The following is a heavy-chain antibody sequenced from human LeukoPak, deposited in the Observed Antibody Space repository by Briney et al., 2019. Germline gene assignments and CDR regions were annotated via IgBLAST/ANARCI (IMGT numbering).Heavy chain of an antibody. Sequence: SETLSLTCAVYGGSFSGYYWSWIRQPPGKGLEWIGEINHSGSTNYNPSLKSRVTISVDTSKNQFSLKLSSVTAADTAVYYCARAHFTNIVVVPAAIKGFDPWGQGTLATVSP. V-gene: IGHV4-34*01. D-gene: IGHD2-2*01. CDR3: ARAHFTNIVVVPAAIKGFDP. CDR2: INHSGST. J-gene: IGHJ5*02. CDR1: GGSFSGYY.